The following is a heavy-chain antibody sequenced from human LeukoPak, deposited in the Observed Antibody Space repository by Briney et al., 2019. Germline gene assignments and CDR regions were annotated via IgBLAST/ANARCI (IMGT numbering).Heavy chain of an antibody. CDR1: GGSISSLY. Sequence: SETLSLTCTVSGGSISSLYWSWIRQPPGKGLEWIGYIYYKGNTNYSPSLTSRVTISLDTSKNQFSLKLSSPTAADTAVYYCARSYSSGSYYSPFDPWGQGTLVTVSS. D-gene: IGHD3-10*01. CDR3: ARSYSSGSYYSPFDP. V-gene: IGHV4-59*11. J-gene: IGHJ5*02. CDR2: IYYKGNT.